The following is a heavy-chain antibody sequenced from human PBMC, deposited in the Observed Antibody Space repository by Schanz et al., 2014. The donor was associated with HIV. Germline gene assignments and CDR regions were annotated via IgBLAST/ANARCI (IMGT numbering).Heavy chain of an antibody. J-gene: IGHJ6*02. V-gene: IGHV3-21*01. Sequence: EVQLVESGGGLAQPGRSLRLSCAASGFSFSVYSMNWVRQAPGKGLEWVSSISSSSSFIYYADSVKGRFTIARDNTKNKMFLQLNSLRAEDTDVYYCDKSRDDSWFYGMDVWGQGTTVTVSS. CDR2: ISSSSSFI. CDR1: GFSFSVYS. CDR3: DKSRDDSWFYGMDV. D-gene: IGHD3-9*01.